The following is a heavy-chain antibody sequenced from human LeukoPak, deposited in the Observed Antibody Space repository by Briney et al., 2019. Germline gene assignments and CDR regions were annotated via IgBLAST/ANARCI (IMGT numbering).Heavy chain of an antibody. V-gene: IGHV6-1*01. J-gene: IGHJ1*01. CDR1: GDSVSSNSAT. D-gene: IGHD3-10*01. CDR2: TYYRSKWYK. Sequence: SQTLSLTCAISGDSVSSNSATWNWIRQSPSRGLEWLGMTYYRSKWYKYYAVSVKGRITINPDTSKNQFSLQLNSVTPEDTAVYYCGRGTYYFQHWGQGTLVTVSS. CDR3: GRGTYYFQH.